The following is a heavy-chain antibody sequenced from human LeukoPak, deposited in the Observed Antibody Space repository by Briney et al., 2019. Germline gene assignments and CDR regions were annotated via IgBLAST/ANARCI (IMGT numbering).Heavy chain of an antibody. J-gene: IGHJ4*02. V-gene: IGHV4-59*01. CDR3: ARVRYSSSSLLDY. Sequence: PSETLSLTCTISGGSISSYRWNWIRQPPGKGLEWIGYIYYSGSTKYNPSLESRVTMSVDTSKDQFSLKVNSVTAADTAVYYCARVRYSSSSLLDYWGQGTLVTVSS. CDR2: IYYSGST. D-gene: IGHD6-6*01. CDR1: GGSISSYR.